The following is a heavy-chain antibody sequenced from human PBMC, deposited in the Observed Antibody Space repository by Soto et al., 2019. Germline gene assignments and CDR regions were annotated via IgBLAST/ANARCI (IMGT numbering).Heavy chain of an antibody. Sequence: QLQLQESGSGLVKPSPTLSLTCAVSGGSISSGGYSWSWIRQPPGKGLEWIGYIYHSGSTYYNPYLKIRGTIPVDRSKNQFSLKLSSVTAAVTAVYYWARTPTPGGQGTLVTVSS. V-gene: IGHV4-30-2*01. CDR1: GGSISSGGYS. CDR2: IYHSGST. D-gene: IGHD1-26*01. CDR3: ARTPTP. J-gene: IGHJ5*02.